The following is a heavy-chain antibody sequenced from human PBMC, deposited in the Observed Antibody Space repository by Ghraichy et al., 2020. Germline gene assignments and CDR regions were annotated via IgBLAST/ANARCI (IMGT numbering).Heavy chain of an antibody. D-gene: IGHD1-26*01. CDR2: IIPMDGTA. CDR3: AGDPQLEVGALDI. J-gene: IGHJ3*02. V-gene: IGHV1-69*01. Sequence: SVKVSCTASGGAFSNYAISWVRQAPGQGLEWVGGIIPMDGTAHYAQMFQDRVTITADESTNTAYMALSNLRYDDTAIFYCAGDPQLEVGALDIWGQGTMVTVSS. CDR1: GGAFSNYA.